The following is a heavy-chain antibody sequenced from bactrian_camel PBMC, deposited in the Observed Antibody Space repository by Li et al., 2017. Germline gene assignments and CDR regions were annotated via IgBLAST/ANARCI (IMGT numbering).Heavy chain of an antibody. V-gene: IGHV3S1*01. Sequence: VQLVESGGGLVQPGGSLRLSCAASGFTFSSAWMFWVRQAPGKGLEWVSVINTGDGTTLYSDSVKGRFTISSDNAKNTVSLQMNSLKPEDTALYTCAAEDQAPWDMGWICNYNSWGQGTQVTVS. J-gene: IGHJ4*01. D-gene: IGHD3*01. CDR3: AAEDQAPWDMGWICNYNS. CDR2: INTGDGTT. CDR1: GFTFSSAW.